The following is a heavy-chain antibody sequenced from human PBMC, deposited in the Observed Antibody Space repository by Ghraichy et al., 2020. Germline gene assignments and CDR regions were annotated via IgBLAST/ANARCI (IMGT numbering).Heavy chain of an antibody. CDR3: ARVRYIDSGAYFYYFDY. CDR2: VRSKHYGGSP. Sequence: GGSLRLSCTASGFSFGDYAMSWFRQAPGRRLEWVGFVRSKHYGGSPDYAASVKGRFTISRDDYRSVAYLQMNSLETEDTALYYCARVRYIDSGAYFYYFDYWGQGALVTVSS. D-gene: IGHD3-22*01. V-gene: IGHV3-49*03. CDR1: GFSFGDYA. J-gene: IGHJ4*02.